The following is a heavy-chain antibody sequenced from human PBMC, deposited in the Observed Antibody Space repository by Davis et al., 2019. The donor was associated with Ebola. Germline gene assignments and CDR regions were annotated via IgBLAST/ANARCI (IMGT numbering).Heavy chain of an antibody. V-gene: IGHV5-10-1*01. CDR2: IETSDSHS. D-gene: IGHD6-19*01. CDR3: TRGHGWCDY. Sequence: SWIRQPPGKGLEWMGRIETSDSHSEYSPSFQGHVTISADKSISTVYLQWSGLQASDTAIYFCTRGHGWCDYWGQGTPVTVSS. J-gene: IGHJ4*02.